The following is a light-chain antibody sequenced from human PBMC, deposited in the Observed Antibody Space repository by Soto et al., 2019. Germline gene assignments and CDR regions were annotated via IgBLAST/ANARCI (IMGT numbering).Light chain of an antibody. CDR3: QQYDSYSWT. CDR2: ATS. Sequence: IQLTQSPSSLSASVGDRVTITCRASQGISSFFAWYQQKPGKAPKLLIYATSTLQSGVPPRFSGSGSGTEFTLTISSLQPDDFAIYYCQQYDSYSWTFGQGTKVDIK. V-gene: IGKV1-9*01. CDR1: QGISSF. J-gene: IGKJ1*01.